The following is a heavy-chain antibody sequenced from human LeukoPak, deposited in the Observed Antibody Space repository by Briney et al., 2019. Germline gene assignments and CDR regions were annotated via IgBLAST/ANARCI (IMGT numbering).Heavy chain of an antibody. CDR3: AKDNAGYCSGGSCYSDY. CDR1: GFTFDDYA. D-gene: IGHD2-15*01. J-gene: IGHJ4*02. V-gene: IGHV3-43*02. Sequence: GGSLRLACAASGFTFDDYAMHWVRQAPGKGLEWVSLISGDGGSTYYADSVKGRFTISRDNSKNSLYLQMNSLRTEDTALYYCAKDNAGYCSGGSCYSDYWGQGTPVTVSS. CDR2: ISGDGGST.